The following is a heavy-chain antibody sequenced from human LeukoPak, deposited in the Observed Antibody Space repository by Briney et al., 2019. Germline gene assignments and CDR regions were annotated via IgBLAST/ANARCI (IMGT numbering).Heavy chain of an antibody. D-gene: IGHD2-2*01. CDR2: IYHSGST. CDR1: GYSIGSGYY. J-gene: IGHJ4*02. V-gene: IGHV4-38-2*02. CDR3: ARSLPVPATADFDY. Sequence: SETLSLTCTVSGYSIGSGYYWGWIRQPPGKGLEWIGSIYHSGSTYYNPSLKSRVTISVDTSKNQFSLKLSSVTAADTAVYYCARSLPVPATADFDYWGQGTLVTVSS.